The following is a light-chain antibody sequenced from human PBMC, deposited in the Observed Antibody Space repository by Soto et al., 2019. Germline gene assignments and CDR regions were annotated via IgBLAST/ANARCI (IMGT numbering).Light chain of an antibody. CDR2: DVS. CDR3: QQRINWPLT. Sequence: EIVLTQSPATLSLSPGERATLSCRVSQSVTTFLAWYQQKPGQAPRLLIYDVSDRATGIPARFSGSGSGTDFTLTISNLEPEDFAVYYCQQRINWPLTFSGGTKVEIK. V-gene: IGKV3-11*01. J-gene: IGKJ4*01. CDR1: QSVTTF.